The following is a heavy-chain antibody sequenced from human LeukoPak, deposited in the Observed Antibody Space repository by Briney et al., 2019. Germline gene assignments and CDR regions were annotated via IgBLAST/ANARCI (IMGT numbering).Heavy chain of an antibody. CDR3: ARDRQLRFLEWLLSH. CDR2: VTNSGGSGGST. J-gene: IGHJ4*02. V-gene: IGHV3-23*01. D-gene: IGHD3-3*01. Sequence: GGSLRLSCAASGFTFSNYAMSWVRQAPGKGLQWVSAVTNSGGSGGSTYYADSVKGRFTISRDNSKNTPYLQMNSLRAEDTAVYYCARDRQLRFLEWLLSHWGQGTLVTVSS. CDR1: GFTFSNYA.